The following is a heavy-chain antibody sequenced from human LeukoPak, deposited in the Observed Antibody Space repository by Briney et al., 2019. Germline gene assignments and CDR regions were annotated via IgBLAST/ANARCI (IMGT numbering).Heavy chain of an antibody. CDR2: IIPILGIA. J-gene: IGHJ6*02. D-gene: IGHD1-14*01. V-gene: IGHV1-69*02. CDR3: ASNPDYYYYGMDV. CDR1: GGTFSSYT. Sequence: SVKVSCKASGGTFSSYTISWVRQAPGQGLEWMGRIIPILGIANYAQKFQGRVTITADKSTSTAYMELSSLRSEDTAVYYCASNPDYYYYGMDVWGQGITVTVSS.